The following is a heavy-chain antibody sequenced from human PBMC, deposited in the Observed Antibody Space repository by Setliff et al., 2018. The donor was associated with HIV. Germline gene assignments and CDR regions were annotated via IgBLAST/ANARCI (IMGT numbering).Heavy chain of an antibody. Sequence: GASVKVSCKASGYTFTSYGISWVRQAPGQWLEWMGWISAYNGNTNYAQKFQGRVTMTRDTSTSTAYMELRSLRSDDTAVYYCARLYGSGSYYNRDDAFDIWGQGTMVTVSS. V-gene: IGHV1-18*01. CDR1: GYTFTSYG. J-gene: IGHJ3*02. D-gene: IGHD3-10*01. CDR2: ISAYNGNT. CDR3: ARLYGSGSYYNRDDAFDI.